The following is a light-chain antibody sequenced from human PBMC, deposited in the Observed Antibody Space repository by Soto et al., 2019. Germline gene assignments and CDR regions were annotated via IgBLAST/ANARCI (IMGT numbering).Light chain of an antibody. CDR1: QAISNH. J-gene: IGKJ4*01. V-gene: IGKV1-16*02. CDR3: QQYHNYPVT. Sequence: DIQMTQSPSSLSASVGDRVTITCRASQAISNHLAWFQQKPGKPPKSLIYDASSLQSGVPSKFSGSRSGTDFRLTISSLQPEDFSTYYCQQYHNYPVTFGGGTKVEIK. CDR2: DAS.